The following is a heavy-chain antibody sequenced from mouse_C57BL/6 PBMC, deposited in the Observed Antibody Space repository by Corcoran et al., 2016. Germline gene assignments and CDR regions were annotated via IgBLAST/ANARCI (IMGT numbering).Heavy chain of an antibody. D-gene: IGHD1-1*01. V-gene: IGHV1-15*01. Sequence: QVQLQQSGAELVRPGASVTLSCKASGYTFTDYEMHWVKQTPVHGLEWIGAIDPETGGTAYNQKFKGKAILTADKSSSTAYMELRSLTSEDSAVYYCTRGRIYYYGSSPPFAYWGQGTLVTVSA. J-gene: IGHJ3*01. CDR2: IDPETGGT. CDR1: GYTFTDYE. CDR3: TRGRIYYYGSSPPFAY.